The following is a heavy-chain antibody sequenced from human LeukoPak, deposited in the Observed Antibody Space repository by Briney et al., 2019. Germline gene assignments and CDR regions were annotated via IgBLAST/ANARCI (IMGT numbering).Heavy chain of an antibody. Sequence: SETVSLTCTVSSGSINTYYWSWMRQPPGKGLEWIGYLHYSGTTNYNPSVKSRVTISVDTSKNQFSLKLSSVTAADTAVYYCARVDANWGVVDYWGRGTLVTVSS. CDR2: LHYSGTT. D-gene: IGHD7-27*01. CDR3: ARVDANWGVVDY. J-gene: IGHJ4*02. V-gene: IGHV4-59*01. CDR1: SGSINTYY.